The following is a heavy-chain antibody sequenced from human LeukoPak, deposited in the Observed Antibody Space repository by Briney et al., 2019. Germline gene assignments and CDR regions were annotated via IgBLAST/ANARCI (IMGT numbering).Heavy chain of an antibody. CDR3: ARDRRSWGFDY. CDR2: IYSGGST. Sequence: GGSLRLSCAASGFTVSSSYMSWVRQAPGKGLEWVSVIYSGGSTYYADSVKGRFTISRDNSKNTLYLQMNSLGAEDTAVYYCARDRRSWGFDYWGQGTLVTVSS. D-gene: IGHD3-16*01. J-gene: IGHJ4*02. CDR1: GFTVSSSY. V-gene: IGHV3-53*01.